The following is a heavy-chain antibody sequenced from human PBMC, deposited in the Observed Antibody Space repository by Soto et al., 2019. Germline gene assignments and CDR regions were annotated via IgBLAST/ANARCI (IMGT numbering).Heavy chain of an antibody. J-gene: IGHJ4*02. CDR1: GFTFSSYV. CDR2: IGGSGGST. D-gene: IGHD2-15*01. V-gene: IGHV3-23*01. Sequence: GGSLRLSCAASGFTFSSYVMSWVRQAPGKGLEWVSAIGGSGGSTYYADSVKGRFTISRDNSKNTLFLHMNSLRAEDTAVYYCAKDRYCSGGSCFALDYWGQGTLVTVSS. CDR3: AKDRYCSGGSCFALDY.